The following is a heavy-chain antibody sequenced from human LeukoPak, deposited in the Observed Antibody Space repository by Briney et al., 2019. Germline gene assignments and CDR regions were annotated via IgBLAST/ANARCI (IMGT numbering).Heavy chain of an antibody. CDR2: INPNSGGT. CDR1: GYTFTGYY. Sequence: ASVKVSCKASGYTFTGYYMHWVRQAPGQGLEWMGRINPNSGGTNYAQKFQGRVTMTRDTSISTAYMELSRLRSDDTAVYYCARVLILLHYDSIGGDAFDIWGQGTMVIVSS. CDR3: ARVLILLHYDSIGGDAFDI. D-gene: IGHD3-22*01. V-gene: IGHV1-2*06. J-gene: IGHJ3*02.